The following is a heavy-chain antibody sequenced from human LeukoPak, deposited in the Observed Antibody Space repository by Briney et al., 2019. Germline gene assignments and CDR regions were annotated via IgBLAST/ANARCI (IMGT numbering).Heavy chain of an antibody. V-gene: IGHV4-4*02. D-gene: IGHD1-26*01. CDR2: ICHSGSI. CDR1: GGSISSSNW. CDR3: ASSIVGATTSDY. J-gene: IGHJ4*02. Sequence: PGETLSLTCAVSGGSISSSNWWSWVRQPPGKGLGWIGKICHSGSINYNPSIKSRVTISVDKSKNQFSLKLSSVTAADTAVYYCASSIVGATTSDYWGQGTLVTVSS.